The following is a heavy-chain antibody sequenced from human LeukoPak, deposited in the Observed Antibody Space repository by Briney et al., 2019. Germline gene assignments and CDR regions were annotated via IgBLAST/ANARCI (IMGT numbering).Heavy chain of an antibody. V-gene: IGHV4-59*01. CDR3: ARIRVDSWYFDL. J-gene: IGHJ2*01. CDR1: GGSISSYY. D-gene: IGHD2-15*01. CDR2: IYYSGST. Sequence: SETLSLTCTVSGGSISSYYWSWIRQPPGEGLEWIGYIYYSGSTNYNPSLKSRVTISVDTSKNQFSLKLSSVTAADTAVHYCARIRVDSWYFDLWGRGTLVTVSS.